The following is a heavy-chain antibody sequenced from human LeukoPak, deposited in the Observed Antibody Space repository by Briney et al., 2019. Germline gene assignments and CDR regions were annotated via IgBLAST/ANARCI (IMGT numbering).Heavy chain of an antibody. V-gene: IGHV3-23*01. CDR1: GFIFSSYA. CDR2: ISGSGATT. D-gene: IGHD3/OR15-3a*01. J-gene: IGHJ6*02. Sequence: GGSLRLSCAASGFIFSSYAMSWVRQAPGKGLEWVSDISGSGATTSFADSVKGRFTISRDNSKNTLYLQMNSLRAEDTAVYYCAKVRGLYYYYSMDVWGQGTTVTVSS. CDR3: AKVRGLYYYYSMDV.